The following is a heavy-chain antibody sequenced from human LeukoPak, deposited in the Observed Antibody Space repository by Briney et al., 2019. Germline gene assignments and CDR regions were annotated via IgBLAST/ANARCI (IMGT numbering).Heavy chain of an antibody. Sequence: GGSLRLSCAASGFTFSNYCMSWVRQAPGKGLEWVSSISSSSSYIYYADSVKGRFTISRDNAKNSLYLQMNSLRAEDTAVYYCASSSRRGSIAAAGYRFDYWGQGTLVTVSS. J-gene: IGHJ4*02. V-gene: IGHV3-21*01. D-gene: IGHD6-13*01. CDR3: ASSSRRGSIAAAGYRFDY. CDR2: ISSSSSYI. CDR1: GFTFSNYC.